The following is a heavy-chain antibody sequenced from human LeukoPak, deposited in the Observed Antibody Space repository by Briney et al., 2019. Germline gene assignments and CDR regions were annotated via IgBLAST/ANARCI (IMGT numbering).Heavy chain of an antibody. D-gene: IGHD3-22*01. CDR3: AGEDNSSGYRPFDI. CDR2: INPNNGGT. Sequence: ASVRVSCKASGYTFTGYYIHWVRQAPGQGLEWMGRINPNNGGTNYAQKFQGRVTMTRDMSMSTAYMELSRLRSDDTAVYYCAGEDNSSGYRPFDIWGQGAMVTVPS. J-gene: IGHJ3*02. CDR1: GYTFTGYY. V-gene: IGHV1-2*06.